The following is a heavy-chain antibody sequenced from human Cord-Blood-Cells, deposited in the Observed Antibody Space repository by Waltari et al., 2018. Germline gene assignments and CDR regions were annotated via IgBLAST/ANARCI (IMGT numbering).Heavy chain of an antibody. CDR1: GCTFSSYA. V-gene: IGHV3-30-3*01. Sequence: QVQLVESGGGVVQPGRSLRLSCAASGCTFSSYAMHWVRQAPGKGLEWVAVISYDGSNKYYADSVKGRFTISRDNSKNTLYLQMNSLRAEDTAVYYCARDLRRGFDYWGQGTLVTVSS. D-gene: IGHD3-16*01. CDR2: ISYDGSNK. J-gene: IGHJ4*02. CDR3: ARDLRRGFDY.